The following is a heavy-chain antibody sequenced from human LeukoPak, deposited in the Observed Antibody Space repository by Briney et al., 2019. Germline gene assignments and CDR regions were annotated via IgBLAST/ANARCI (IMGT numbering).Heavy chain of an antibody. J-gene: IGHJ4*01. D-gene: IGHD3-10*01. V-gene: IGHV3-21*01. CDR1: GFTFSSYS. CDR3: AKDGVPLGDRFDY. CDR2: ISSSSSYI. Sequence: GGSLRLSCAASGFTFSSYSMNWVRQAPGKGLEWVSSISSSSSYIYYADSVKGRFTISRDNAKNSLYLQMNSLRAEDKAVDYWAKDGVPLGDRFDYWGQGTLVNGSS.